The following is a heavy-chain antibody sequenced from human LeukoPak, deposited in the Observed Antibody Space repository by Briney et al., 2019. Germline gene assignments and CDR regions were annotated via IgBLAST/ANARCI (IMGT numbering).Heavy chain of an antibody. J-gene: IGHJ5*02. CDR3: ARDYGGNTAGFDP. CDR2: IYYSGGT. V-gene: IGHV4-59*01. Sequence: SGTLCLTCTVSRGSTTRFYNNCGRDPPRGGLGRIGHIYYSGGTNYNPSLKSRVTISLDTSKNQFSLKLSSVTAADTAVYYCARDYGGNTAGFDPWGQGTLVTVSS. D-gene: IGHD4-23*01. CDR1: RGSTTRFY.